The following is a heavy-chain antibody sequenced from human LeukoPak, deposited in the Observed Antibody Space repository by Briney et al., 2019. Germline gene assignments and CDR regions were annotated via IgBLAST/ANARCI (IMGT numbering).Heavy chain of an antibody. CDR1: GFTFSNYW. Sequence: GGSLRLSCAASGFTFSNYWMSWVRQAPGKGLEWVATTKEDGSDKYYVDSVKGRFTVSRDNAKNSLYLQMNSLRAEDTAVYYCARDRDWVTDYWGQGTLVTVSP. D-gene: IGHD3-9*01. V-gene: IGHV3-7*05. CDR2: TKEDGSDK. J-gene: IGHJ4*02. CDR3: ARDRDWVTDY.